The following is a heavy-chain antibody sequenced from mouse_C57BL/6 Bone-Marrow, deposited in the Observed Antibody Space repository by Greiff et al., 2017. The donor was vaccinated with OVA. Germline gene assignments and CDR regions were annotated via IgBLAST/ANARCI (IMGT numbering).Heavy chain of an antibody. CDR1: GYSIPSDY. D-gene: IGHD1-1*01. J-gene: IGHJ1*03. V-gene: IGHV3-8*01. CDR2: ISYSGST. CDR3: ARGTVVARYFDV. Sequence: EVKLVESGPGLAKPSQTLSLTCSVTGYSIPSDYWNWIRKFPGNKLEYMGYISYSGSTYYNPSLKSRISITRDTSKNQYYLQLNSVTTEDTATYYCARGTVVARYFDVWGTGTTVTVSS.